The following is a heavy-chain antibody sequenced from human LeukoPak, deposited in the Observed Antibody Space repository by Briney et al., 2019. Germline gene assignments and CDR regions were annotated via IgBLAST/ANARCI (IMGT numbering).Heavy chain of an antibody. J-gene: IGHJ5*02. CDR3: ARDAAGEGRLVITWFDP. V-gene: IGHV4-34*01. CDR1: GGSFSGYY. Sequence: SETLSLTCAVYGGSFSGYYWSWIRQPPGKGLEWIGEINHSGSTYYNPSLKSRVTISVDTSKNQFSLKLSSVTAADTAVYFCARDAAGEGRLVITWFDPWGQGTLVTVSS. CDR2: INHSGST. D-gene: IGHD3-22*01.